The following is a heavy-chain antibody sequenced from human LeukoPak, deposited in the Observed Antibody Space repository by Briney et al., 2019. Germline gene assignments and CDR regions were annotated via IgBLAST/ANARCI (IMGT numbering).Heavy chain of an antibody. J-gene: IGHJ4*02. CDR1: GYTFTSYA. Sequence: ASVKVSCKASGYTFTSYAMHWVRQAPGQGLEWMGRINPNSGGTNYAQKFQGRVTMTRDTSISTAYMELSSLRSDDTAVYYCAREHSSGWYPDDWGQGTLVTVSS. D-gene: IGHD6-19*01. V-gene: IGHV1-2*06. CDR3: AREHSSGWYPDD. CDR2: INPNSGGT.